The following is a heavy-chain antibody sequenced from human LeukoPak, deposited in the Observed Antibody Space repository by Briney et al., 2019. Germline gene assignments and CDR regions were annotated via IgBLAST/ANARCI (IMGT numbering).Heavy chain of an antibody. Sequence: GGSLTLSCAASGFTFSGYWMSWLRQAPGKGLEWVANIKQDGGEKYYVDSVRGRFTISRDNAKNSLYLQMNSLRAEDTAVYYCARDRGFGQADVWGKGTTVTVSS. CDR1: GFTFSGYW. D-gene: IGHD3-10*01. J-gene: IGHJ6*04. CDR3: ARDRGFGQADV. CDR2: IKQDGGEK. V-gene: IGHV3-7*01.